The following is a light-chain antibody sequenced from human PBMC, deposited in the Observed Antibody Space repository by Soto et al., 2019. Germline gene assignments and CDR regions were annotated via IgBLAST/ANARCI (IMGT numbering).Light chain of an antibody. CDR2: DVS. CDR3: SSYTGSCTHV. CDR1: SSDVGAYNY. V-gene: IGLV2-11*01. J-gene: IGLJ1*01. Sequence: QSALTQPRSVSGSPGQSVTISCTGTSSDVGAYNYVSWYQQHPGKAPKLMIYDVSKRPSGVPDRFSGSKSGNTASLTIAGLHDEDEADYYRSSYTGSCTHVFGTGTKLTVL.